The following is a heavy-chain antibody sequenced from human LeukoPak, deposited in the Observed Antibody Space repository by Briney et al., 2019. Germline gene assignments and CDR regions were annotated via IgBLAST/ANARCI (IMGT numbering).Heavy chain of an antibody. CDR3: ARGLVSEPQHSIAAVDAFDI. CDR2: MNPNSGNT. D-gene: IGHD6-13*01. V-gene: IGHV1-8*02. CDR1: GYTFTSYY. J-gene: IGHJ3*02. Sequence: GASVKVSCKASGYTFTSYYMHWVRQAPGQGLEWMGWMNPNSGNTGYAQKFQGRVTMTRNTSISTAYMELSSLRSEDTAVYYCARGLVSEPQHSIAAVDAFDIWGQGTMVTVSS.